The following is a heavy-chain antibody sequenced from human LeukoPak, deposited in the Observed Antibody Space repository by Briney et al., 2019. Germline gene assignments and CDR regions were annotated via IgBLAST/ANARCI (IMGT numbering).Heavy chain of an antibody. V-gene: IGHV6-1*01. Sequence: SQTLSLTCAISGDSVSSNSAAWSWIRQSPSRGLEWLGRTFYRSKWYNDYATSVKSRIIINPDTSKNQLSLQVNSVTPEDTAVYYCARGSNYGSGSYLLDYWGQGTLVTVSS. CDR3: ARGSNYGSGSYLLDY. CDR1: GDSVSSNSAA. CDR2: TFYRSKWYN. J-gene: IGHJ4*02. D-gene: IGHD3-10*01.